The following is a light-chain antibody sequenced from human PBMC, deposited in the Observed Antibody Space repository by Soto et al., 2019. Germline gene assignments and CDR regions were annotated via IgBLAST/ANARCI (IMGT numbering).Light chain of an antibody. CDR3: QQYDNLPFT. Sequence: DNQMTQSPSSLSVSVGESVTISCQASQDISNYLNWYQQKPGKAPRLLIYGASDWETGVPSRFSGSGSGTDFTFTISSLQPEDCATYYCQQYDNLPFTFGQGTKVDIK. V-gene: IGKV1-33*01. CDR1: QDISNY. CDR2: GAS. J-gene: IGKJ3*01.